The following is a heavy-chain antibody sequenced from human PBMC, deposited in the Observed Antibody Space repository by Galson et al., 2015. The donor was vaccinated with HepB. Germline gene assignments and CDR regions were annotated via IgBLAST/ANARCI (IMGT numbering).Heavy chain of an antibody. CDR1: GFTFSNSA. J-gene: IGHJ6*02. CDR3: ARMRSGVGWKCNLGYCSGGSGSYYYYGMDV. V-gene: IGHV3-33*08. D-gene: IGHD2-15*01. Sequence: SLRLSCAASGFTFSNSAMSWVRQAPGKGLEWVAVIWYDGSNKYYADSVKGRFTISRDNSKNTLYLQMNSLRAEDTAVYYCARMRSGVGWKCNLGYCSGGSGSYYYYGMDVWGQGTTVTVSS. CDR2: IWYDGSNK.